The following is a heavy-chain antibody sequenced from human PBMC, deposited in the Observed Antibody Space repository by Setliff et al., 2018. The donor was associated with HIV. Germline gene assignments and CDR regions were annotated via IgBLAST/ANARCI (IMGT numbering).Heavy chain of an antibody. CDR2: IYPDSNNI. D-gene: IGHD3-10*01. CDR1: GFTFRDYP. CDR3: LGESSAAFDI. Sequence: GGSLRLSCAASGFTFRDYPMNWVRQAPGKGLEWVSHIYPDSNNIYYTGSVKGRFTVSRDNARNSLYLQMDSLRVEDTAVYYCLGESSAAFDIWGQGTMVTVSS. V-gene: IGHV3-48*01. J-gene: IGHJ3*02.